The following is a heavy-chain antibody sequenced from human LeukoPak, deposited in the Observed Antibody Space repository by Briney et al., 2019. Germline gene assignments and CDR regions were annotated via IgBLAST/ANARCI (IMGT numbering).Heavy chain of an antibody. CDR3: ARKRSRYSDFLPAFDS. V-gene: IGHV1-2*02. Sequence: EASVKVSCKVSGYIFTDHELHWVRQAPGDGLEWMGWINPKSGDTNYAQKFQGRVTMTRDTSISTAYMELTSLRSDDTAVFYCARKRSRYSDFLPAFDSWGQGTLVTVSS. D-gene: IGHD5-12*01. J-gene: IGHJ5*01. CDR2: INPKSGDT. CDR1: GYIFTDHE.